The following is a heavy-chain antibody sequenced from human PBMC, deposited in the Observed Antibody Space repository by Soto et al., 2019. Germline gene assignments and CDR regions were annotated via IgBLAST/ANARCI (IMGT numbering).Heavy chain of an antibody. D-gene: IGHD3-10*01. CDR2: INHSGST. CDR3: ARGGHYMVRGVINGRGFDP. CDR1: GGSFRGYY. Sequence: LSETLSVTCAVYGGSFRGYYWSWIRQPPGKGLEWIGEINHSGSTNYNPSLKSRVTISVDTSKNQFSLKLSSVAAADTAVYYCARGGHYMVRGVINGRGFDPWGQGTLVTVS. V-gene: IGHV4-34*01. J-gene: IGHJ5*02.